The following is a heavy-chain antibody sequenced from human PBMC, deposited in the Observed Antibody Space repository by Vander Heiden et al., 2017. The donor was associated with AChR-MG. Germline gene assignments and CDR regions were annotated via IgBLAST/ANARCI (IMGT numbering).Heavy chain of an antibody. V-gene: IGHV1-8*01. CDR3: ARDYDFWSGYEGRGMDV. D-gene: IGHD3-3*01. Sequence: QVQLVQSGAEVKKPGASVKVSCKASGYTFTSYDINWVRQATGQGLEWMGWMNPNSGNTGYAQKFQGRVTMTRNTSISTAYMELSSLRSEDTAVYYCARDYDFWSGYEGRGMDVWGQGTTVTVSS. J-gene: IGHJ6*02. CDR2: MNPNSGNT. CDR1: GYTFTSYD.